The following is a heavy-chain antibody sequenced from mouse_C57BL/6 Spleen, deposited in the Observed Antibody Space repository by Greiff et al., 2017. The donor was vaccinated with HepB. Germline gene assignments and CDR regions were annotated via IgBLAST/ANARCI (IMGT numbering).Heavy chain of an antibody. CDR1: GFNIKNTY. CDR3: ARILRDYGSLEGYFDV. Sequence: EVKLMESVAELVRPGASVKLSCTASGFNIKNTYMHWVKQRPEQGLEWIGRIDPANGNTKYAPKFQGKATITADTSSNTAYLQLSSLTSEDTAIYYCARILRDYGSLEGYFDVWGTGTTVTVSS. CDR2: IDPANGNT. D-gene: IGHD1-1*01. V-gene: IGHV14-3*01. J-gene: IGHJ1*03.